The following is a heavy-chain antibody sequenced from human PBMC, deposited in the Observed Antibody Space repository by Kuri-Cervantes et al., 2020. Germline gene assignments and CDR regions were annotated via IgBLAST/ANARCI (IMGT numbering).Heavy chain of an antibody. J-gene: IGHJ4*02. CDR3: ARVAYSYYYDSSGYLPFDY. Sequence: GSLRLSCAVSGYSISTGYYWGWIRQPPGKGLEWIGSIYRSGNTYYNPSLKSRVTISLDTSKNQFSLKLSSVTAADTAVYYCARVAYSYYYDSSGYLPFDYWGQGTLVTVSS. D-gene: IGHD3-22*01. CDR1: GYSISTGYY. CDR2: IYRSGNT. V-gene: IGHV4-38-2*01.